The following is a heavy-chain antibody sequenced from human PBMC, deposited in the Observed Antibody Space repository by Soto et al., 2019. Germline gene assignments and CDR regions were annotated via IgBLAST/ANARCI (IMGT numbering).Heavy chain of an antibody. D-gene: IGHD2-15*01. J-gene: IGHJ3*02. V-gene: IGHV3-21*01. CDR2: ISSSSSYI. Sequence: GGSLRLSCAASGFTFSSYSMNWVRQAPGKGLEWVSSISSSSSYIYYADSVKGRFTISRDNAKNSLYLQMNSLRAEDTAVYYCARTPYCSGGSCYSGYAFDIWGQGTMVTVS. CDR3: ARTPYCSGGSCYSGYAFDI. CDR1: GFTFSSYS.